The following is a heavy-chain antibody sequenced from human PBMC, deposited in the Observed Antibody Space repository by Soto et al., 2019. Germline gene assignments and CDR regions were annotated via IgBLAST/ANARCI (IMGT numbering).Heavy chain of an antibody. J-gene: IGHJ4*02. V-gene: IGHV1-46*01. CDR1: GYMFADYY. D-gene: IGHD3-16*02. Sequence: QVQLVQSGAEVKSPGTSVKLSCQTSGYMFADYYIHWVRQAPGQGPEYMGIIDPRTGSSSSPQKVRDRVSITSDASTSTVYMELNGLRSEDTAIYYCARLSRITFIVDWGQGTLVTVAA. CDR3: ARLSRITFIVD. CDR2: IDPRTGSS.